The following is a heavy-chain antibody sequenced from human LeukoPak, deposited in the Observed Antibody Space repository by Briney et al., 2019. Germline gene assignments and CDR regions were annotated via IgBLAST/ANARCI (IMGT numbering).Heavy chain of an antibody. CDR1: GFTFATYW. CDR2: INTDGYVT. V-gene: IGHV3-74*03. J-gene: IGHJ4*02. Sequence: PGGSLRLSCEASGFTFATYWMHWVRQAAGKGLVWVARINTDGYVTTYADSVRRRFTVSRDNAENTLYLQMNDLRPEDTAVYYCIRETHVGLHLEYWGQGTLATVAS. D-gene: IGHD3-10*01. CDR3: IRETHVGLHLEY.